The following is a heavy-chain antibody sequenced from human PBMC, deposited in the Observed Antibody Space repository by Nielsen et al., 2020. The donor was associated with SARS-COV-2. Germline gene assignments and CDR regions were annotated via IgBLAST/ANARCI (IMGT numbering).Heavy chain of an antibody. V-gene: IGHV7-4-1*02. CDR3: AREEKLSGIAAAGTHYYYYGMDV. D-gene: IGHD6-13*01. J-gene: IGHJ6*02. Sequence: ASVKVSCKASGYTFTSYAMNWVRQAPGQGLEWMGWINTNTGNPTYAQGFTGRFVFSLDTSVSTAYLQISSLKAEDTAVYYCAREEKLSGIAAAGTHYYYYGMDVWGQGTTVTVSS. CDR1: GYTFTSYA. CDR2: INTNTGNP.